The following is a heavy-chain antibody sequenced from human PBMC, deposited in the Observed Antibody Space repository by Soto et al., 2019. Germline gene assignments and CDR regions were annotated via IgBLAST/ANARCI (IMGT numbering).Heavy chain of an antibody. CDR3: ARGSPWLHLRTNWFDP. J-gene: IGHJ5*02. V-gene: IGHV3-23*01. CDR2: ISGSGGST. CDR1: GFTFSSYA. D-gene: IGHD6-19*01. Sequence: EVQLLESGGGLVQPGGSLRLSCAASGFTFSSYAMSWVRQAPGKGLEWVSAISGSGGSTYYADSVKGRFTISRDNSKNTLSLHMSSLRAEGTAVDYCARGSPWLHLRTNWFDPWGQGTLVTVSS.